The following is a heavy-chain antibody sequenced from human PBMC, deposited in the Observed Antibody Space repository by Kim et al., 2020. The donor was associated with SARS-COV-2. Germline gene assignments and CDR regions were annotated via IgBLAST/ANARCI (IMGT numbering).Heavy chain of an antibody. CDR1: GGSISSYY. D-gene: IGHD1-1*01. CDR2: IYYSGST. CDR3: ARDMGSERPFDY. J-gene: IGHJ4*02. Sequence: SETLSLTCTVSGGSISSYYWSWIRQPPGKGLEWIGYIYYSGSTNYNPSLKSRVTISVDTSKNQFSLKLSSVTAADTAVYYCARDMGSERPFDYWGQGTLVTVSS. V-gene: IGHV4-59*01.